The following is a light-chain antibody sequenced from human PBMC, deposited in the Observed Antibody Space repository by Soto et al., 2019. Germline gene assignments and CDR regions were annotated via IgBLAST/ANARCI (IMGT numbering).Light chain of an antibody. CDR3: SSYTSSSSGV. J-gene: IGLJ1*01. V-gene: IGLV2-14*01. CDR2: EVS. CDR1: SSDVGGYNY. Sequence: HSMPTQPASVSGSPGQSITISCTGTSSDVGGYNYVSWYQQHPGKAPKLMIYEVSNRPSGVSDRFSGSKSGNTASLTISGLQAEDEADYYCSSYTSSSSGVFGTGTKVTVL.